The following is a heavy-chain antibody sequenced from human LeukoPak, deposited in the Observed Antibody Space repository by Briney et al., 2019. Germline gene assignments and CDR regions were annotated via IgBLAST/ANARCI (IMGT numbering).Heavy chain of an antibody. CDR3: ARDYNYDSSGYYYAPLGY. CDR1: GYSISSGYY. J-gene: IGHJ4*02. CDR2: IHHSGSA. V-gene: IGHV4-38-2*02. Sequence: SETLSLTCTVSGYSISSGYYWGWIRQPPGKGLEWIGSIHHSGSAYYNPFLKSRVTISVDTSKNQFSLKLSSLTAADTAVYYCARDYNYDSSGYYYAPLGYWGQGTLVTVSS. D-gene: IGHD3-22*01.